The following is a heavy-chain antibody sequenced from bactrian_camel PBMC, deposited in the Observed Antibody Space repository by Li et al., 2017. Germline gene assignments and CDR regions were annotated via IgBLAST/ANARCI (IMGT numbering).Heavy chain of an antibody. CDR1: NSLPNNYC. J-gene: IGHJ4*01. V-gene: IGHV3S25*01. CDR2: LDNGDGST. CDR3: VRDIGGGWYWGDY. Sequence: QLVESGGGSVQTGGSLRLSCLASNSLPNNYCMGWFRQTPGKEREGVANLDNGDGSTKYADPVKGRFTISRDNAKNTMYLEMNNLRPDDTAVYYCVRDIGGGWYWGDYWDQGTQVTVS. D-gene: IGHD6*01.